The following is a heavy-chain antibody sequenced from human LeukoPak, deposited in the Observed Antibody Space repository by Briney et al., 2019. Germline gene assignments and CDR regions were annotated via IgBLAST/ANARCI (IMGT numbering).Heavy chain of an antibody. D-gene: IGHD4/OR15-4a*01. Sequence: SETVSLTCTVSGGSISSYYWSWIRQPAGKGLEWIGRIYTSGSTNYNPSLKSRVTISVDKSKNQFSLKLSSVTAADTAVYYCARDDGLWSWGTVYYMDVWGKGTTVTVSS. CDR1: GGSISSYY. CDR2: IYTSGST. J-gene: IGHJ6*03. CDR3: ARDDGLWSWGTVYYMDV. V-gene: IGHV4-4*07.